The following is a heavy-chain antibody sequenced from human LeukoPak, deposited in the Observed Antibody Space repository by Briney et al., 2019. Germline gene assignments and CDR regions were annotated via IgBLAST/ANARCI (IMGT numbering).Heavy chain of an antibody. CDR2: ISGSGDNT. V-gene: IGHV3-23*01. CDR1: GFTFSSYG. D-gene: IGHD3-10*01. CDR3: GKGYRSGSYYSDFDY. Sequence: PGGSLRLSXAASGFTFSSYGMRWVRQAPGKGLEWVSGISGSGDNTYYADSVKGRFTISRDNYKNMLYLQMNSLRAEDTAVYYCGKGYRSGSYYSDFDYWGQGTLVTVSS. J-gene: IGHJ4*02.